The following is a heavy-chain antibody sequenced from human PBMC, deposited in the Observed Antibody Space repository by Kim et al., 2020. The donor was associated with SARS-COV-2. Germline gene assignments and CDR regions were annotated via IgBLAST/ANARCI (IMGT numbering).Heavy chain of an antibody. J-gene: IGHJ6*03. V-gene: IGHV3-30*18. CDR2: ISYDGSNK. D-gene: IGHD6-13*01. CDR3: AKDITDTGGSSSWYFVTYYYYYMDV. Sequence: GGSLRLSCAASGFTFSSYGMHWVRQAPGKGLEWVAVISYDGSNKYYADSVKGRFTISRDNSKNTLYLQMNSLRAEDTAVYYCAKDITDTGGSSSWYFVTYYYYYMDVWGKGTTVTVSS. CDR1: GFTFSSYG.